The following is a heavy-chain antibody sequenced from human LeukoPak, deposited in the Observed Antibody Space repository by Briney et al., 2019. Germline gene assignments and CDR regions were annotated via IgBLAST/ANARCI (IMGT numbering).Heavy chain of an antibody. CDR1: GFTFSSYG. J-gene: IGHJ4*02. D-gene: IGHD5-12*01. Sequence: GGSLRLSCAASGFTFSSYGMHWVRQAPGKGLEWVAVISYDGSNKYYADSVKGRFTISRDNSKNTLYLQMNSLRAEDTAVYYCAKVGGPPIGATIREWFYFDYWGQGTLVTVSS. CDR3: AKVGGPPIGATIREWFYFDY. V-gene: IGHV3-30*18. CDR2: ISYDGSNK.